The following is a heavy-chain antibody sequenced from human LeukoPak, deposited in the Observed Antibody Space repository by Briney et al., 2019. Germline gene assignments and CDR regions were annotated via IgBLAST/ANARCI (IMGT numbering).Heavy chain of an antibody. Sequence: GGSLRLSCAASGFTFSDYWMHWVRQAPGKGLVWVSTISGSAGSTHYADSVKGRFTISRDTSKNMLYLQMTSLRAEDTALYYCAKGSTFGDLNYFDSWGQGALVSVSS. V-gene: IGHV3-23*01. CDR3: AKGSTFGDLNYFDS. D-gene: IGHD4-17*01. CDR1: GFTFSDYW. J-gene: IGHJ4*02. CDR2: ISGSAGST.